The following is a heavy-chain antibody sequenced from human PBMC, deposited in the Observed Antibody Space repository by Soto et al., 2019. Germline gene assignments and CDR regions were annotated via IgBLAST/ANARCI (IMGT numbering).Heavy chain of an antibody. V-gene: IGHV5-51*01. Sequence: LGESLKISCTGVGYSFTNYWVGWVRQRPGKGLEWMGIIYPGDSETRYSPSLEGQVTISVDKSITTAYLQWSSLKASDTAMYYCARGYCTTTICDPWFDPWGQGTLVTVSS. D-gene: IGHD2-2*01. CDR2: IYPGDSET. CDR1: GYSFTNYW. CDR3: ARGYCTTTICDPWFDP. J-gene: IGHJ5*02.